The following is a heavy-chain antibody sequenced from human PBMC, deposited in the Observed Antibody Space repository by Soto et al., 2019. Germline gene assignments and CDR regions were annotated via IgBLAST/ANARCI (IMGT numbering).Heavy chain of an antibody. J-gene: IGHJ4*02. Sequence: SETLSLTCTVSGGSISSYYWSWIRQPPGKGLEWIGYIYYSGSTNYNPSLKSRVTISVDTSKNQFSLKLSSVTAADTAVYYCARSGFITIFGVVSYYFDYWGQGTLVTVSS. CDR1: GGSISSYY. CDR2: IYYSGST. CDR3: ARSGFITIFGVVSYYFDY. D-gene: IGHD3-3*01. V-gene: IGHV4-59*01.